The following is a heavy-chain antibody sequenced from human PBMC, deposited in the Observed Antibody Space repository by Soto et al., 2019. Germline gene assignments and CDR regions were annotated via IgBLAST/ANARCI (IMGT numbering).Heavy chain of an antibody. D-gene: IGHD5-18*01. CDR2: IKQDGTEK. CDR1: GFTFSRYW. CDR3: ARGDTPMITGMDSFDI. J-gene: IGHJ3*02. Sequence: GSLRLSCAASGFTFSRYWMNWVRQAPGKGLEWVANIKQDGTEKNYVDSVKGRFTISRDNAKNSLYLQMDSLRAEDTAVYFCARGDTPMITGMDSFDIWGQGTLVTVSS. V-gene: IGHV3-7*01.